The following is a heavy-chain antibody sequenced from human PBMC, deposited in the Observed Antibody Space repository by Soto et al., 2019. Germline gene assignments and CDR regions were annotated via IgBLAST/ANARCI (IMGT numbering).Heavy chain of an antibody. CDR1: GFSLSTTGEG. CDR3: AQVDDVAALFAY. CDR2: IYWNDDK. V-gene: IGHV2-5*01. Sequence: QITLKESCPTLVKPTQTLTLTCTFSGFSLSTTGEGVGWIRQPPGKALEWLAVIYWNDDKSYSPSLKSRLTISKDTSKKQVVLTMMNMAPVDTGTYYCAQVDDVAALFAYLGQGTLVTVSS. D-gene: IGHD6-6*01. J-gene: IGHJ4*02.